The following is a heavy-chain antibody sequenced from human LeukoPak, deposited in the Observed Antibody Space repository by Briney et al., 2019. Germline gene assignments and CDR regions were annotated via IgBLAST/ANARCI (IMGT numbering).Heavy chain of an antibody. CDR3: ARDLYRIVVVPLYFDY. CDR1: GFNFNTYW. J-gene: IGHJ4*02. V-gene: IGHV3-7*01. Sequence: GGSLRLSCAASGFNFNTYWMSCVRQAPGKGLEWVANIKEDGSERYYVDSVKGRFTISRDNAKKSLYLQMNSLRAEDTAVYYCARDLYRIVVVPLYFDYWGQGTLVTVSS. CDR2: IKEDGSER. D-gene: IGHD3-22*01.